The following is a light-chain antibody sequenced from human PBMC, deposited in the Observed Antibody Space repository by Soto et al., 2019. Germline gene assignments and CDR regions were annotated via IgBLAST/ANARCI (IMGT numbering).Light chain of an antibody. V-gene: IGLV2-23*02. CDR2: EVN. CDR3: CSYAGSNTHVV. Sequence: QSVLTQPASVSGSPGQSITISCTGTSSDVGSYNRVSWYQQCPGKAPKLMIYEVNKRPSWVSNRFSGAKSGNTASLTISGLQAEDEADYYCCSYAGSNTHVVFGGGTKLTVL. CDR1: SSDVGSYNR. J-gene: IGLJ2*01.